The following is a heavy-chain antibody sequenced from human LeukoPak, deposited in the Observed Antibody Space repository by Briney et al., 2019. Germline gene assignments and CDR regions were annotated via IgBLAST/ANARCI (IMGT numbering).Heavy chain of an antibody. D-gene: IGHD6-6*01. CDR1: GGSISSGSYY. J-gene: IGHJ4*02. V-gene: IGHV4-61*02. Sequence: SETLSLTCTVSGGSISSGSYYWSWVRQPAGKGLEWIGRIYTSGSTKYNPSLKSRVTISVDTSKNQFSLKLSSVTAADTAVYYCARGGSSSKGYFDYWGQGTLVAVSS. CDR3: ARGGSSSKGYFDY. CDR2: IYTSGST.